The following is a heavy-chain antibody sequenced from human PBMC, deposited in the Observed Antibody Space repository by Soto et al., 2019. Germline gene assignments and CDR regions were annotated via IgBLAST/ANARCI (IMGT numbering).Heavy chain of an antibody. V-gene: IGHV3-23*01. CDR1: GFTFRSYA. CDR2: ISGREGST. J-gene: IGHJ4*02. CDR3: AKSGGVAFPRDY. D-gene: IGHD1-26*01. Sequence: EVQLLESGGGLVQPGGSLRLSCAASGFTFRSYAMSWVRQAPGKGLEWVSAISGREGSTYYADSVKGRFTISRDNSKNTLYPQMNSLRAEDTAEYYCAKSGGVAFPRDYWGQGTLVTVSS.